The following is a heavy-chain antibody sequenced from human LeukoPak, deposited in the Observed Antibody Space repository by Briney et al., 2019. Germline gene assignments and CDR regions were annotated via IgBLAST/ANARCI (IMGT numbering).Heavy chain of an antibody. CDR3: AAEDDYGDSPHY. CDR1: GGSISSGSYY. D-gene: IGHD4-17*01. J-gene: IGHJ4*02. V-gene: IGHV4-61*02. CDR2: IYTSGST. Sequence: SETLSLTCTVSGGSISSGSYYWSWIRQPAGKGLEWIGRIYTSGSTNYNPSLKSRVTISLDTSKNQFSLKLSSVTAADTAVYYCAAEDDYGDSPHYWGQGTLVNVSS.